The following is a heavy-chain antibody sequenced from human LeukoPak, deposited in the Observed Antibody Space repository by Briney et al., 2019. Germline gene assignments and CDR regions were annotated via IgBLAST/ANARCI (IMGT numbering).Heavy chain of an antibody. Sequence: ASVKVSCKASGYTFTSYAMHWVRQAPGQRLEWMGWINAGNGNTKYSQKFQGRVTITRDTSASTAYMELSSLRSEDTAVYYCARAFFVGPGAFDIWGQGTMVTVSS. CDR2: INAGNGNT. J-gene: IGHJ3*02. CDR3: ARAFFVGPGAFDI. V-gene: IGHV1-3*01. CDR1: GYTFTSYA. D-gene: IGHD1-26*01.